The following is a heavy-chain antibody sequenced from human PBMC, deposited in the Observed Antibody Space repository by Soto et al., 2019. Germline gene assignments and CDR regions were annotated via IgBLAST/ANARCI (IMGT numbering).Heavy chain of an antibody. Sequence: SETLSLTCTVSGGSISSSSSYWGWIRQPPGKGLEWIASISYSGSTYYSPSLKSRVTISVDTSKNQFSLRLSSVTAADTAVYYCAIRGGATLDYWGQGTLVTVSS. V-gene: IGHV4-39*01. CDR3: AIRGGATLDY. CDR2: ISYSGST. J-gene: IGHJ4*02. CDR1: GGSISSSSSY. D-gene: IGHD1-26*01.